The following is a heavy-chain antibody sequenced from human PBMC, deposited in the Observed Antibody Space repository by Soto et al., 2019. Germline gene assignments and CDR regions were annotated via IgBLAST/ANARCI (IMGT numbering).Heavy chain of an antibody. Sequence: GGSLRLSCAASGFTFSSYAMSWVRQAPGKGLEWVSAISGSGGSTYYADSVKGRFTISRDNPKNTLYLQMNSLRAEDTAVYYCAKDWYDSSGYVYWYFDLWGRGTLVTVSS. J-gene: IGHJ2*01. D-gene: IGHD3-22*01. CDR1: GFTFSSYA. CDR3: AKDWYDSSGYVYWYFDL. CDR2: ISGSGGST. V-gene: IGHV3-23*01.